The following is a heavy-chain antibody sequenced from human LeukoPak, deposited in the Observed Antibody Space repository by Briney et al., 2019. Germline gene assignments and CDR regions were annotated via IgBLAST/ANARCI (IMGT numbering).Heavy chain of an antibody. CDR2: INPNSGGT. V-gene: IGHV1-2*02. Sequence: ASVKVSCKASGYTFTDYYMHWVRQAPGQGLEWMGWINPNSGGTNYAQKFQGRVTMTRDTSISTAYMELSRLRSDDTAVYYCARDYKRPTYYDILTGSYFDYWGQGTLVTVSS. CDR3: ARDYKRPTYYDILTGSYFDY. D-gene: IGHD3-9*01. CDR1: GYTFTDYY. J-gene: IGHJ4*02.